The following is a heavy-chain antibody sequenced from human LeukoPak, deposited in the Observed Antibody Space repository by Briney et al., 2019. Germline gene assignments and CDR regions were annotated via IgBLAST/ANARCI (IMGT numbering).Heavy chain of an antibody. Sequence: GGSLRLSCAASGFTFSSYAMSWVRQAPGKGLEWVSAISGSGGSTYYADSVKGRFTISRDNSKNTLYLQMNSLRAEDTAVYYCAKDLGNSCGPLGVFDYGAKEPLFTVSS. CDR1: GFTFSSYA. V-gene: IGHV3-23*01. CDR2: ISGSGGST. J-gene: IGHJ4*01. D-gene: IGHD5-18*01. CDR3: AKDLGNSCGPLGVFDY.